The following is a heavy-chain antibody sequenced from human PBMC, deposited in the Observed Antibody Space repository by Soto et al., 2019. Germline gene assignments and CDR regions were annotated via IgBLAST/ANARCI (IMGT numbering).Heavy chain of an antibody. D-gene: IGHD3-10*01. Sequence: EVQLVESGGGLVQPGGSLRLSCAASGFTFSSYWMSWVRQAPGKGLEWVANIKQDGSEKYYVDSVKGRFTTSRDNAKNSLYLQMNSLRAEDTAVYYCARDRAAGGYFYYYYGMDVWGQGTTVTVSS. CDR3: ARDRAAGGYFYYYYGMDV. V-gene: IGHV3-7*03. CDR2: IKQDGSEK. J-gene: IGHJ6*02. CDR1: GFTFSSYW.